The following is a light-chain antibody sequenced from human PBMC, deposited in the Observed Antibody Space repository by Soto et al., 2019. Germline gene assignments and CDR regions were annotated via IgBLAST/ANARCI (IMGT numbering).Light chain of an antibody. CDR2: DTF. J-gene: IGKJ4*01. Sequence: EIVLTQSPATLSLSPGDRATLSCRAGQSVSGYLAWYQQKPGQAPRLLIFDTFNRATGIPARFSGSGSGTDFTLTISSLEPEGFAVYYCQQRSNWPLTFGGGTTVEIK. CDR3: QQRSNWPLT. CDR1: QSVSGY. V-gene: IGKV3-11*01.